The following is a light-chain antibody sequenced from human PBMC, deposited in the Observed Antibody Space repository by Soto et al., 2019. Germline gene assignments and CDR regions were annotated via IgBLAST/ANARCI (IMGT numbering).Light chain of an antibody. V-gene: IGLV1-40*01. J-gene: IGLJ1*01. CDR2: GNS. CDR1: NSNIGAGYD. Sequence: QSVLTQPPSVSGAPGQRVTISCTGSNSNIGAGYDVHWYQQLPGTAPKLLIYGNSNRPSGVPDRFSGSKSVTSASLAITGLQAEHKADYSFQAINSSVSATVFGAGTKVTVL. CDR3: QAINSSVSATV.